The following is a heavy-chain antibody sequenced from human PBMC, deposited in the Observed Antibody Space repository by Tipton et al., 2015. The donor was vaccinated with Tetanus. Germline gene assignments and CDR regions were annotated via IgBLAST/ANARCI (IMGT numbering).Heavy chain of an antibody. CDR1: DDSMSSGTSY. Sequence: LRLSCTVSDDSMSSGTSYWGWVRQPPGKALEWLGTVYYDGSPYYNSSLKSRLTISVDTSKRQFFLRLTSVTAADTAVYYCARQAETWFDPWGQGTLVTVSS. CDR3: ARQAETWFDP. J-gene: IGHJ5*02. CDR2: VYYDGSP. V-gene: IGHV4-39*01.